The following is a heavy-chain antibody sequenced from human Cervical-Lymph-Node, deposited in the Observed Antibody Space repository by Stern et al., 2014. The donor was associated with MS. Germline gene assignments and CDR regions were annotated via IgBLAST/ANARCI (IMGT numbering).Heavy chain of an antibody. CDR3: AREALGDYDRSAGTYYYNGMDV. CDR1: GGSITTYR. CDR2: VFYSGNT. D-gene: IGHD3-22*01. V-gene: IGHV4-59*01. Sequence: QVQLVESGPGLVRPSETLSLTCTVSGGSITTYRWSWIRQPPGKGLEWIGAVFYSGNTDYSPSLKSRVTISVDTSTDRFSLKVTSVNAADTAVYYCAREALGDYDRSAGTYYYNGMDVWGQGTTVTVSS. J-gene: IGHJ6*02.